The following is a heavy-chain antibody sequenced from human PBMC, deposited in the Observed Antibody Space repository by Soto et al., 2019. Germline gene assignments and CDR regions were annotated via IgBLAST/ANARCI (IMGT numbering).Heavy chain of an antibody. Sequence: PGGSLRLSCAASGFTFSSYAMSWVRQAPGKGLEWVSAISGSGGSTYYADSVKGRFTISRDNSKNTLYLQMNSLRAEDAAVYYCAKVQWLPRNYYYYYMDVWGKGTTVTVSS. V-gene: IGHV3-23*01. CDR1: GFTFSSYA. CDR3: AKVQWLPRNYYYYYMDV. J-gene: IGHJ6*03. CDR2: ISGSGGST. D-gene: IGHD6-19*01.